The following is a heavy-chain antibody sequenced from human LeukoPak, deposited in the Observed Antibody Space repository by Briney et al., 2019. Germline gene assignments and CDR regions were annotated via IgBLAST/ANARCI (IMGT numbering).Heavy chain of an antibody. J-gene: IGHJ4*02. CDR3: ARHSSDYDFGSDDY. Sequence: SETLSLTCTVSGGSFSSGSYYWSWIRQPPGKGLEWIGYIYYSGSTNYNPSLKSRVTISVDTSKNQFSLKLSSVTAADTAVYYCARHSSDYDFGSDDYWGQGTLVTVSS. V-gene: IGHV4-61*01. CDR2: IYYSGST. D-gene: IGHD3-3*01. CDR1: GGSFSSGSYY.